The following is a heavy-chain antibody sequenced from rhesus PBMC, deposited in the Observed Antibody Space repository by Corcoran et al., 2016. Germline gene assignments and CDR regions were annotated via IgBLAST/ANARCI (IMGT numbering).Heavy chain of an antibody. V-gene: IGHV4S19*01. CDR2: IRCRSGST. CDR1: GGSISSSNW. J-gene: IGHJ5-1*01. Sequence: QVQLQESGPGLVKPSETLSLTCAVSGGSISSSNWWSWIRQPPGKGLEGIGYIRCRSGSTYYNPSLKSRVTISKDTSKNQFSLKLSSVTAADTAVYYCARESGDVWGPGVLVTVSS. CDR3: ARESGDV.